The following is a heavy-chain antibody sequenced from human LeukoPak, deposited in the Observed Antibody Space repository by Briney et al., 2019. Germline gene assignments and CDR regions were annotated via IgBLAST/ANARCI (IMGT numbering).Heavy chain of an antibody. V-gene: IGHV3-30*18. CDR2: ISYDGSNK. CDR3: AKSSAVAGRRYFDY. Sequence: GGSLRLSRAASGFTFSSYGMHWVRQAPGKGLEWVAVISYDGSNKYYADSVKGRFTISRDNSKNTLYLQMNSLRAEDTAVYYCAKSSAVAGRRYFDYWGQGTLVTVSS. J-gene: IGHJ4*02. CDR1: GFTFSSYG. D-gene: IGHD6-19*01.